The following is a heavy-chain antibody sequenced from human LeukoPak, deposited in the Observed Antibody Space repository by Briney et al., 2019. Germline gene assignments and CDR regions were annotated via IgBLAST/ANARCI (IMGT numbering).Heavy chain of an antibody. J-gene: IGHJ4*02. D-gene: IGHD2-2*01. CDR1: GYTFTSYG. Sequence: ASVKVSCKASGYTFTSYGISWVRQAPGQGLEWMGWISAYNGNTNYAQKLQGRVTMTTDTSTSTAYMELRSLRSDDTAVYYCATSTESTSCYASGCFDNWGQGTLVTVSS. CDR2: ISAYNGNT. V-gene: IGHV1-18*01. CDR3: ATSTESTSCYASGCFDN.